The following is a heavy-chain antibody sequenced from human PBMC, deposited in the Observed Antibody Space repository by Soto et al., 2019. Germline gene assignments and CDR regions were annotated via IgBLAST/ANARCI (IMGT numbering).Heavy chain of an antibody. CDR3: AKDRYCSGGSCDSLYFQH. D-gene: IGHD2-15*01. V-gene: IGHV3-30*18. CDR2: ISYDGSNK. Sequence: QVQLVESGGGVVQPGRSLRLSCAASGFTFSSYGMHWVRQAPGKGLEWVAVISYDGSNKYYADSVKGRFTISRDNSKNTLYLQMNSLRAEDTAVYYCAKDRYCSGGSCDSLYFQHWGQGTLVTVSS. J-gene: IGHJ1*01. CDR1: GFTFSSYG.